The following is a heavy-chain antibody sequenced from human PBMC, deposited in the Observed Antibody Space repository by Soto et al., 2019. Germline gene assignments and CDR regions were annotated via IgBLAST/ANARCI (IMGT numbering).Heavy chain of an antibody. V-gene: IGHV3-23*01. CDR2: ISGSGGST. Sequence: GGSLRLSCAASGFTFSSFAMSWVRQAPGKGLEWVSAISGSGGSTYYADSVKGRFTISRDNSKNTLYLQMNSLRAEDTAVYYCAKDGIRGYGYDYGMDVWGQGTTVTVSS. CDR1: GFTFSSFA. CDR3: AKDGIRGYGYDYGMDV. D-gene: IGHD5-18*01. J-gene: IGHJ6*02.